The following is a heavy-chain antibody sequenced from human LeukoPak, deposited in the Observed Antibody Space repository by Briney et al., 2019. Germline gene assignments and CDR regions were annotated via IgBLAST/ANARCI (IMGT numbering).Heavy chain of an antibody. CDR2: ISGSGGST. CDR1: GFTFSSYE. CDR3: AKASSPLLWFGEFNYVDV. V-gene: IGHV3-23*01. D-gene: IGHD3-10*01. Sequence: PGGSLRLSCAASGFTFSSYEMNWVRQAPGKGLEWVSAISGSGGSTYYADSVKGRFTISRDNSKNTLYLQMNSLRAEDTAVYYCAKASSPLLWFGEFNYVDVWGKGTTVTVSS. J-gene: IGHJ6*03.